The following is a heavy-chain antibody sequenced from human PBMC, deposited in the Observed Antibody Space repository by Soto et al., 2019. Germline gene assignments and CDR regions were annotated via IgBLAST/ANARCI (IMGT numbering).Heavy chain of an antibody. D-gene: IGHD3-10*01. V-gene: IGHV4-59*01. J-gene: IGHJ4*02. Sequence: SETLSLTCAVYGGSFSGYFWTWIRQPPGKGLEWIGYISHTGITNYNSSLKSRVTMSVDTSKNQFSLRVSSLTAADTAVYYCARKEYYFAYWGQGILVTVSS. CDR2: ISHTGIT. CDR1: GGSFSGYF. CDR3: ARKEYYFAY.